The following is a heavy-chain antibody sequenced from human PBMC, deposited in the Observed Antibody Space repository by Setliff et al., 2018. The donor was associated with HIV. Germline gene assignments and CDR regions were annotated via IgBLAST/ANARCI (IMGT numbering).Heavy chain of an antibody. Sequence: PSENLSLTCAVYGGSFSGYYWSWIRQPPGKGLEWIGEINHSGSTNYNPSLKSRVTISVDMSKNQFSLKLSSVTAADTAVYYCTRGSKGGLFDYWGQGTLVTVSS. CDR2: INHSGST. J-gene: IGHJ4*02. CDR1: GGSFSGYY. CDR3: TRGSKGGLFDY. D-gene: IGHD3-16*01. V-gene: IGHV4-34*01.